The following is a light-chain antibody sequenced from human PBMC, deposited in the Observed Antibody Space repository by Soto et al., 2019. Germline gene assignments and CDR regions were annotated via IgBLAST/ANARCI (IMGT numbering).Light chain of an antibody. CDR2: EVS. J-gene: IGLJ2*01. Sequence: QSALTQPPSASGSPGQSVTISCTGTSSDVGGYNYVSWYQQQSGKAPKLMIYEVSKRPSGVPDRFSGSKSGNTASLTVSGLQAEDEADYYCSSYAGSNTVVFGGGTKLTFL. V-gene: IGLV2-8*01. CDR1: SSDVGGYNY. CDR3: SSYAGSNTVV.